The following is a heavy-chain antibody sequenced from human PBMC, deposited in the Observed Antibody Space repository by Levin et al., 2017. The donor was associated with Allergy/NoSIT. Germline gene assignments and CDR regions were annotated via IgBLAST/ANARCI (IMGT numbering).Heavy chain of an antibody. CDR3: AKDLGRWELLGAFDI. CDR2: ISYDGSNK. D-gene: IGHD1-26*01. CDR1: GFTFSSYG. V-gene: IGHV3-30*18. Sequence: GESLKISCAASGFTFSSYGMHWVRQAPGKGLEWVAVISYDGSNKYYADSVKGRFTISRDNSKNTLYLQMNSLRAEDTAVYYCAKDLGRWELLGAFDIWGQGTMVTVSS. J-gene: IGHJ3*02.